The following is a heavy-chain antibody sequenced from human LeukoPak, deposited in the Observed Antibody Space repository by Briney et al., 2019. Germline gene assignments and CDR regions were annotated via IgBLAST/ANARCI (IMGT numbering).Heavy chain of an antibody. CDR1: GYTFTSYA. CDR3: ARDKWYCSSTSCYGDAFDI. V-gene: IGHV1-69*13. J-gene: IGHJ3*02. D-gene: IGHD2-2*01. Sequence: ASVKVSCKASGYTFTSYAISWVRQAPGQGLEWMGGIIPIFGTANYAQKFQGRVTITADESTSTAYMELSSLRSEDTAVYYCARDKWYCSSTSCYGDAFDIWGQGTMVTVSS. CDR2: IIPIFGTA.